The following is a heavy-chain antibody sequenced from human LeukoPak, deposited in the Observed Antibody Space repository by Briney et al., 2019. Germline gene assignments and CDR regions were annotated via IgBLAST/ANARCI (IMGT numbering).Heavy chain of an antibody. Sequence: SGGSLRLSCAASGFTFSSYAMSWVRQAPGKGLEWVSSISSSSSYIYYADSVKGRFTISRDNAKNSLYLQMNSLRAEDTAVYYCAGGYSSGWSDYWGQGTLVTVSS. V-gene: IGHV3-21*01. CDR2: ISSSSSYI. CDR1: GFTFSSYA. J-gene: IGHJ4*02. D-gene: IGHD6-19*01. CDR3: AGGYSSGWSDY.